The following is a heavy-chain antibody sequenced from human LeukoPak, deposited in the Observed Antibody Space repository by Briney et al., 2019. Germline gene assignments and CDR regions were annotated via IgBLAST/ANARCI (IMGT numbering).Heavy chain of an antibody. CDR2: ISGSGGST. J-gene: IGHJ6*03. V-gene: IGHV3-23*01. CDR3: ARDPYSGSYGADYYYYMDV. D-gene: IGHD1-26*01. Sequence: GGSLRLSCAASGFTFSSYGMSWVRQAPGKGLEWVSAISGSGGSTYYADSVKGRFTISRDNAKSSLYLQMNSLRAEDTAVYYCARDPYSGSYGADYYYYMDVWGKGTTVTISS. CDR1: GFTFSSYG.